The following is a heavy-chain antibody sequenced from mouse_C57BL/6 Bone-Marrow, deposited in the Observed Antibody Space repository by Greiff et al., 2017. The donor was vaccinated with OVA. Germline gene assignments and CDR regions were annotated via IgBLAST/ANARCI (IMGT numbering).Heavy chain of an antibody. D-gene: IGHD2-5*01. CDR1: GFTFSSYA. Sequence: EVQRVESGGGLVKPGGSLKLSCAASGFTFSSYAMSWVRQTPEKRLEWVATISDGGSYTYYPDNVKGRFTISRDNAKNNLYLQMSHLKSEDTAMDYCARTYSNYARDYWGQGTSVTVSS. CDR3: ARTYSNYARDY. CDR2: ISDGGSYT. J-gene: IGHJ4*01. V-gene: IGHV5-4*01.